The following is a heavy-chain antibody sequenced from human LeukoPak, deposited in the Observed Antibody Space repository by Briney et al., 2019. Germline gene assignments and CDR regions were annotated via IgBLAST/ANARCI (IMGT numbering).Heavy chain of an antibody. V-gene: IGHV1-2*02. Sequence: GASVTLSFTPSGYTFTRYYMHWVRQAPGQGLEWMGWTNPNRGGRNYGQNFQGRDTKTRDTSISTAYMELSRLRSYDTAVYYCAFRGRGSYWVYVDYWGQGTLVTVSS. J-gene: IGHJ4*02. CDR3: AFRGRGSYWVYVDY. CDR2: TNPNRGGR. D-gene: IGHD1-26*01. CDR1: GYTFTRYY.